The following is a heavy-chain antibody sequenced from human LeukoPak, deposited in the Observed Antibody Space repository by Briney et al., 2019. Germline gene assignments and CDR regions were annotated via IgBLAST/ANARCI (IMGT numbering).Heavy chain of an antibody. Sequence: SETLSLTCAVSGGSISSGGYSWSWIRQPPGKGLEWIGYIYHSGSTYYNPSLKSRVTISVDRSKNQFSLKLSSVTAADTAVYYCARVKGYYDSSGQPSYVDAFDIWGQGTMVTVPS. CDR2: IYHSGST. CDR3: ARVKGYYDSSGQPSYVDAFDI. D-gene: IGHD3-22*01. J-gene: IGHJ3*02. V-gene: IGHV4-30-2*01. CDR1: GGSISSGGYS.